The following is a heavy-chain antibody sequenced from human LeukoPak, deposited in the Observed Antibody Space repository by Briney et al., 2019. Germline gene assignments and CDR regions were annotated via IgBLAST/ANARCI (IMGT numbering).Heavy chain of an antibody. D-gene: IGHD2-15*01. CDR3: ARKDNYGMDV. Sequence: GRSLRLSCVASGFTLSNYAIHWVRQAPGKGLEWVGVISYDGSNKYHADSVKGRFTISRDNSKNTLYLQMNSLRAEDTAVYYCARKDNYGMDVWGRGTTVTVSS. J-gene: IGHJ6*02. CDR1: GFTLSNYA. CDR2: ISYDGSNK. V-gene: IGHV3-30-3*01.